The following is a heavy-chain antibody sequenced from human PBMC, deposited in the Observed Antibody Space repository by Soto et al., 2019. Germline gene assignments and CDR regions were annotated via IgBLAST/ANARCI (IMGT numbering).Heavy chain of an antibody. Sequence: PSETLSLTCTVSGGSISSGGYYWSWIRQHPGKGLEWIGYIYYSGSTYYNPSLKSRVTISVDTSKNQFSLKLSSVTAAATADYYCARVANYDWLENWFDPWGQGTLVTVSS. D-gene: IGHD3-3*01. CDR3: ARVANYDWLENWFDP. V-gene: IGHV4-31*03. J-gene: IGHJ5*02. CDR1: GGSISSGGYY. CDR2: IYYSGST.